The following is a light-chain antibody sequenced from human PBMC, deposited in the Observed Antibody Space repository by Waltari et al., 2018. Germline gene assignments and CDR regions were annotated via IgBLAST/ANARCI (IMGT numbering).Light chain of an antibody. CDR3: MQALQNPFT. J-gene: IGKJ3*01. V-gene: IGKV2-29*02. Sequence: DIVMTQTPLSLPVTPGEPASISCRSSQSLLHSNGNTYLYWYLQKPGQPPRLLIYRVSNRFSWVPDRFSGSGSGTDFTLKISRVEAEDVGVYYCMQALQNPFTFGPGTKLDIK. CDR1: QSLLHSNGNTY. CDR2: RVS.